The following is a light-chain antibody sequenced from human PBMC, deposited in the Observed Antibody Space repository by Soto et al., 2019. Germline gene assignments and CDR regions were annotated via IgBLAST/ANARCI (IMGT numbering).Light chain of an antibody. CDR3: QQYNNWQWT. J-gene: IGKJ1*01. CDR2: GAS. Sequence: EIEMTQSPATLSVSPVGRANIYCSSSQSISGTLARHQQKPGQAPRLLIHGASTSAPGFPARFRGSGSGTDFTLTISILQSEDFAFYSCQQYNNWQWTFGQGTKVDIK. V-gene: IGKV3-15*01. CDR1: QSISGT.